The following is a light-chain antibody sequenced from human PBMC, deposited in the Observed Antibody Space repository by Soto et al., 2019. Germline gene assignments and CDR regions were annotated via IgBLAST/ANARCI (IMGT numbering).Light chain of an antibody. CDR2: GAS. Sequence: EILMTQTPATLSVSPGERATLSCRASQSVSSNLAWYQQKPGQAPRLLIYGASTRATGIPARFSGSGSGTEFTLTISSLQSEDFAVYYCQQYNNWPPSTCGQGTKLEIK. CDR1: QSVSSN. J-gene: IGKJ2*01. CDR3: QQYNNWPPST. V-gene: IGKV3-15*01.